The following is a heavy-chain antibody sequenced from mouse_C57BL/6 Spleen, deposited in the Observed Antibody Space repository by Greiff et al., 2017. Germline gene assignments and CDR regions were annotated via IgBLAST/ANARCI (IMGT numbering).Heavy chain of an antibody. CDR1: GYSITSGYY. V-gene: IGHV3-6*01. J-gene: IGHJ3*01. D-gene: IGHD4-1*01. Sequence: EVQLVESGPGLVKPSQSLSLTCSVTGYSITSGYYWNWIRQFPGNKLEWMGYISYDGSNNYNPSLKNRISITRDTSKNQFFLKLNSVTTEDTATYYCARELTGTWAYWGQGTLVTVSA. CDR3: ARELTGTWAY. CDR2: ISYDGSN.